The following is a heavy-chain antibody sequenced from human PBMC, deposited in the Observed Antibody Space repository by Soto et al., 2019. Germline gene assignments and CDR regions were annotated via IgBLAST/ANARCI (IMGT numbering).Heavy chain of an antibody. V-gene: IGHV1-18*01. Sequence: ASVKVSCKDSGYSFTSCGISWVRHAPGQGLEWMGWISAYNGNTNYAQKLQGRVTMTTDTSTSTAYMELRSLRSDDTAVYYCERDYDSSGYYMTSGYWGQGTLVTVSS. CDR1: GYSFTSCG. CDR2: ISAYNGNT. J-gene: IGHJ4*02. CDR3: ERDYDSSGYYMTSGY. D-gene: IGHD3-22*01.